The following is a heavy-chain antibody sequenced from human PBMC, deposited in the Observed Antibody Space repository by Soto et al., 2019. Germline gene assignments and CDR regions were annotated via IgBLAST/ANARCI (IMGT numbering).Heavy chain of an antibody. Sequence: QVQLVQSGAEEKKPGASVKVSCKASGYTFTSYAMHWVRQAPGQRREWMGWINAGNGNTKYSQKFQGRVTITRATSASTAYMELSSLRSEDTAVYYCARVSGWDHLDYWGQGTLVTVSS. CDR1: GYTFTSYA. V-gene: IGHV1-3*05. J-gene: IGHJ4*02. CDR2: INAGNGNT. CDR3: ARVSGWDHLDY. D-gene: IGHD6-19*01.